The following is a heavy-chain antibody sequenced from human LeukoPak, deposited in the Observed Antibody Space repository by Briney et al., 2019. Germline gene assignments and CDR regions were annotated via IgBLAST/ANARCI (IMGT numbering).Heavy chain of an antibody. J-gene: IGHJ3*02. CDR3: AKVWLGGSGWYQGDAFDI. CDR2: ISGDGGST. D-gene: IGHD6-19*01. Sequence: GGSLRLSCAASGFTFDDYAMHWVRHAPGKGLEWVSLISGDGGSTYYADSVKGRFTISRDNSKNSLYLQMNSLRTEDTALYYRAKVWLGGSGWYQGDAFDIWGQGTMVTVSS. CDR1: GFTFDDYA. V-gene: IGHV3-43*02.